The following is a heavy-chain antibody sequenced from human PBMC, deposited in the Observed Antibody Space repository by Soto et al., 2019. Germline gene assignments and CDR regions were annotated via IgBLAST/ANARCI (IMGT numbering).Heavy chain of an antibody. CDR3: ARDGCRGGSCYPAYGMDV. CDR1: GYTFTSYG. V-gene: IGHV1-18*01. J-gene: IGHJ6*02. CDR2: ISAYNGNT. Sequence: QVQLVQSGAEVKKPGASVKVSCKASGYTFTSYGISWVRQAPGQGLEWMGWISAYNGNTNYAQKLQGRVTMTTDTSTSIAYMELRSLRSDDTAVYYCARDGCRGGSCYPAYGMDVWGQGTTVTVSS. D-gene: IGHD2-15*01.